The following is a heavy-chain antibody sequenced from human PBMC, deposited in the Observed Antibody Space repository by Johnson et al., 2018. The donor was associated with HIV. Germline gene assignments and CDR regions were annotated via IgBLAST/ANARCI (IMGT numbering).Heavy chain of an antibody. CDR3: ARAGGSRDAFDI. J-gene: IGHJ3*02. V-gene: IGHV3-23*04. Sequence: VQLVESGGGLVKPGGSLRLSCAASGFPFSSYSMNWVRQAPGKGLEWVSLITGSGSNTYYADSVKGRFTISRDNSKNTLYLQMNSLRAEDTAVYYCARAGGSRDAFDIWGQGTMVTVSS. D-gene: IGHD3-10*01. CDR1: GFPFSSYS. CDR2: ITGSGSNT.